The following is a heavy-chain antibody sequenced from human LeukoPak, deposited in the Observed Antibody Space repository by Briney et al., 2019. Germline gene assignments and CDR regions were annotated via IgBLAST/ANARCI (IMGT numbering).Heavy chain of an antibody. J-gene: IGHJ2*01. CDR3: ARDPWEPSWGFDL. V-gene: IGHV7-4-1*02. CDR1: GYTFTSYG. Sequence: ASVKVSCKASGYTFTSYGISWVRQAPGQGLEWMGWINTNTGNPTYAQGFTGRFVFSLDTSVSTAYLQISSLKAEDTAVYYCARDPWEPSWGFDLWGRGTLVTVSS. CDR2: INTNTGNP. D-gene: IGHD1-26*01.